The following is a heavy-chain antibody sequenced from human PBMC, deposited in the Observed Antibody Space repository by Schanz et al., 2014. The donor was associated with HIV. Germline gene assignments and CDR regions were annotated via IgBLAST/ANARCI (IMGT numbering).Heavy chain of an antibody. CDR1: GYTFTGYY. J-gene: IGHJ6*02. CDR2: INPNSGGT. Sequence: QVQLVQSGAEVKKPGASVKVSCKASGYTFTGYYMHWVRQAPGQGLEWMGWINPNSGGTNYAQKFQGRVTMTRDTSISTAYMELSRLRSDDTAVYYCARDPTYYYDSSGYFKPYYYGMDVWGQGTTVTVS. D-gene: IGHD3-22*01. CDR3: ARDPTYYYDSSGYFKPYYYGMDV. V-gene: IGHV1-2*02.